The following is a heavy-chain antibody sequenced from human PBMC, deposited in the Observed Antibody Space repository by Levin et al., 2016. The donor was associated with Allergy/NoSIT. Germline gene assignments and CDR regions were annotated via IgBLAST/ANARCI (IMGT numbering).Heavy chain of an antibody. J-gene: IGHJ6*02. CDR2: INPNSGGT. D-gene: IGHD4-23*01. CDR3: ARNNGGNVYYYGMDV. V-gene: IGHV1-2*04. Sequence: ASVKVSCKASGHTFTGNYMHWVRQAPGQGLEWMGWINPNSGGTNYAQKFQGWVTMTRDTSISTAYMELSRLRSDDTAVYYCARNNGGNVYYYGMDVWGQGTTVTVSS. CDR1: GHTFTGNY.